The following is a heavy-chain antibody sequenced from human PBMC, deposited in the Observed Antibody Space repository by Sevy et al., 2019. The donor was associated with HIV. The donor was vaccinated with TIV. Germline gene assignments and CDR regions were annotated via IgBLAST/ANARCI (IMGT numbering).Heavy chain of an antibody. V-gene: IGHV3-21*01. Sequence: GGSLRLSCAASGFTFSSYSMNWVRQAPGKGLEWVSSISSSSSYIYYADSVKGRFTISRDNAKNSLYLQMNSLRAEDTAVDYWAGDNPYSSSWWVAFDIWGQGTMVTVSS. CDR3: AGDNPYSSSWWVAFDI. CDR1: GFTFSSYS. CDR2: ISSSSSYI. J-gene: IGHJ3*02. D-gene: IGHD6-6*01.